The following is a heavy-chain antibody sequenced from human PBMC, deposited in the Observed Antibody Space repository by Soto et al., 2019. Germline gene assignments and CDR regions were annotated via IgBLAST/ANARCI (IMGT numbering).Heavy chain of an antibody. Sequence: EVQLLESGGTLVQVGGSLRLSCVASGFSFSNYAVTWVRQAPGKGLEWVSAISGSGAGTYYADSVKGRFTISRDNSKNTVHLQINSRRVEDTAVYHCATRIERGSNCVGNAMDDWGQGTTVIVS. CDR1: GFSFSNYA. CDR3: ATRIERGSNCVGNAMDD. J-gene: IGHJ6*02. CDR2: ISGSGAGT. D-gene: IGHD1-26*01. V-gene: IGHV3-23*01.